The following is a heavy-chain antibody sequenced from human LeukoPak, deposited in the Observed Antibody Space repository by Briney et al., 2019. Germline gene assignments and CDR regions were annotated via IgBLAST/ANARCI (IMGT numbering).Heavy chain of an antibody. CDR3: ARDTAMVKADY. CDR2: ISWSSGSI. CDR1: GFTFDDYA. V-gene: IGHV3-9*01. Sequence: PGGSLRLSCAASGFTFDDYAMHWVRQAPGKGLEWVSGISWSSGSIGYADSVKGRFTISRDNAKNSLYLQMNSLRAEDTAVYYCARDTAMVKADYWGQGTLVTVSS. D-gene: IGHD5-18*01. J-gene: IGHJ4*02.